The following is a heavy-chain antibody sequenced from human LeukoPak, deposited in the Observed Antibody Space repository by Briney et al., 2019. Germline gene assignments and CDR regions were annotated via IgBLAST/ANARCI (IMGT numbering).Heavy chain of an antibody. CDR1: GLNFRAYW. Sequence: HPGGSLRLSCTTSGLNFRAYWMGWVRQAPGKGLESVANIHQHGSKENYLDSVKGRFTISRDNAKNSLYLQMNSLRAEDTAVYYCARGRHYYGSGSEAFDIWGQGTMVTVSS. V-gene: IGHV3-7*01. CDR3: ARGRHYYGSGSEAFDI. CDR2: IHQHGSKE. D-gene: IGHD3-10*01. J-gene: IGHJ3*02.